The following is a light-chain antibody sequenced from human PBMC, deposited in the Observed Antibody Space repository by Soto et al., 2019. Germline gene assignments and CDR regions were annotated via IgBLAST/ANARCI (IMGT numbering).Light chain of an antibody. Sequence: QPMLTQPPSVSEAPRQRVTISCSGSSSNIGNNAVNWYQQLPGKAPKLLIYYDDLLPSGVSDRFSGSKSGTSASLAISGLQSEDEADYYCATWDDGLNGVVFGGGTKLTVL. CDR2: YDD. J-gene: IGLJ2*01. CDR3: ATWDDGLNGVV. CDR1: SSNIGNNA. V-gene: IGLV1-36*01.